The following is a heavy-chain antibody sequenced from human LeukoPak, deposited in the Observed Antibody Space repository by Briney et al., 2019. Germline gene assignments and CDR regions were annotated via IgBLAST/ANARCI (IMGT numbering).Heavy chain of an antibody. CDR2: ISGSGGST. CDR1: GFTFSSYA. CDR3: AKVLEVQLRYFDWLRSPFAPFDY. J-gene: IGHJ4*02. V-gene: IGHV3-23*01. D-gene: IGHD3-9*01. Sequence: GGSLRLSCAASGFTFSSYAMSGVRQAPGKGLECVSAISGSGGSTYYADSVKGRFTISRDNPKNTLYLQVHSLRAEDTAVYYCAKVLEVQLRYFDWLRSPFAPFDYWGQGTLVTVSS.